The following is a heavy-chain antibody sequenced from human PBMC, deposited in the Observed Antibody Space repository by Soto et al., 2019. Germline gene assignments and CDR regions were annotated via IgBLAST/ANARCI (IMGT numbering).Heavy chain of an antibody. Sequence: EVQLVQSGAEVKKPGESLKISCKGSGYSFTSYWIGWVRQMPGKGLEWMGIIYPGDSDTRYSPSFQGQVTISADKSISTAYLQWSSLKASDTAMYYCARSQGNYYDSSGYFYYFDYWGQGTLVTVSS. CDR3: ARSQGNYYDSSGYFYYFDY. J-gene: IGHJ4*02. CDR2: IYPGDSDT. D-gene: IGHD3-22*01. CDR1: GYSFTSYW. V-gene: IGHV5-51*01.